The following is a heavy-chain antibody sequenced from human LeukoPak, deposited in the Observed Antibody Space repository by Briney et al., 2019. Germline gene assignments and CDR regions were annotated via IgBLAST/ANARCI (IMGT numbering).Heavy chain of an antibody. CDR2: IIPILGIA. V-gene: IGHV1-69*04. CDR1: GGTFSSYA. D-gene: IGHD6-13*01. Sequence: GSSVKVSCKASGGTFSSYAISWVRQAPGQGLEWMGRIIPILGIANYAQKFQGRVTITADKSTSTAYMELSSLRSEDTAVYYCARKGYRSSWSPFDYWGQGTLVTVSS. J-gene: IGHJ4*02. CDR3: ARKGYRSSWSPFDY.